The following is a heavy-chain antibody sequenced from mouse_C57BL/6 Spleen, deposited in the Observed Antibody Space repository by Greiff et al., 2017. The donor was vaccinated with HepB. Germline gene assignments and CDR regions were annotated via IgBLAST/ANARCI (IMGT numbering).Heavy chain of an antibody. Sequence: QVQLQQSGPGLVQPSQSLSITCTVSGFSLTSYGVHWVRQSPGKGLEWLGVIWRGGSTDYNAAFMSRLSITKDNSKSQVFFKMNSLQADDTAIYYCATSYYGSSSYYFDYWGQGTTLTVSS. V-gene: IGHV2-5*01. CDR3: ATSYYGSSSYYFDY. CDR1: GFSLTSYG. CDR2: IWRGGST. J-gene: IGHJ2*01. D-gene: IGHD1-1*01.